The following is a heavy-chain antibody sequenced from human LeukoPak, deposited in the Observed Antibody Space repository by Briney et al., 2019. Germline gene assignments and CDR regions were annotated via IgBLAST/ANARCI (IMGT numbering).Heavy chain of an antibody. D-gene: IGHD3-10*01. CDR2: INPSGGST. CDR1: GYTFTSYY. Sequence: ASVKVSCKASGYTFTSYYMHWVRQAPGQGLEWMGIINPSGGSTSYAQKFQGRVTMTRDTCTSTVYMELSSLRSEDTAVYYCALWFGELSVFDYWGQGTLVTVSS. J-gene: IGHJ4*02. V-gene: IGHV1-46*01. CDR3: ALWFGELSVFDY.